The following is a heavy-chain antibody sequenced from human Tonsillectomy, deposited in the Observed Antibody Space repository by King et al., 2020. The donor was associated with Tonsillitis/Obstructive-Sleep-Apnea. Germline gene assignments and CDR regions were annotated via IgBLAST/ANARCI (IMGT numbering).Heavy chain of an antibody. Sequence: VQLVESGGGLVQPGGSLRLSCAASGFTFSSYDMHWVRHAAGKDLEWVSTIGTAGDTYYPGSVKGRFTISRENAKNSLYLQMNSLRAGDTAVYYCARGRWPYYMDVWGKGTTVTVSS. D-gene: IGHD6-13*01. CDR3: ARGRWPYYMDV. J-gene: IGHJ6*03. V-gene: IGHV3-13*04. CDR2: IGTAGDT. CDR1: GFTFSSYD.